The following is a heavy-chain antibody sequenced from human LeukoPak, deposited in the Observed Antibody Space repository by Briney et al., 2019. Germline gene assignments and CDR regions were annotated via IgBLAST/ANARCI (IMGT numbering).Heavy chain of an antibody. CDR1: GVIFNNFA. CDR2: VSYDGSNK. V-gene: IGHV3-30-3*01. J-gene: IGHJ4*02. Sequence: TGGSLRLSCAPSGVIFNNFAFHWVRQAPGKGLEWIAAVSYDGSNKYYADSVRGGLTISRDNSKNTLYLQMNSLRAEDTAVYYCARAGRADGDYHYFDYWGQGTLVTVSS. CDR3: ARAGRADGDYHYFDY. D-gene: IGHD4-17*01.